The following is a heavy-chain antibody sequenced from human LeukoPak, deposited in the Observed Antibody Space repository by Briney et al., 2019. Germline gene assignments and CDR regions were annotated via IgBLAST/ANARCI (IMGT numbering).Heavy chain of an antibody. V-gene: IGHV3-64D*06. CDR1: GFAFSSYT. D-gene: IGHD3-9*01. Sequence: GGSLRLSCSASGFAFSSYTIHWVRQAPGKGLEFVSAITSNGGSAYYADSVKGRFTISRDNSKNTVYLQMSSLRAEDTAVYYCVIVRGYFDSSGSDYWGQGTLVTVSS. J-gene: IGHJ4*02. CDR3: VIVRGYFDSSGSDY. CDR2: ITSNGGSA.